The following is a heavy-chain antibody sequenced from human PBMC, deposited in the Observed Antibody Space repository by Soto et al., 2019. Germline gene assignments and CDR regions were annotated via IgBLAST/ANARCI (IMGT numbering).Heavy chain of an antibody. CDR2: ISYDGSNR. CDR3: ARAYDSTMHYFDS. J-gene: IGHJ4*02. D-gene: IGHD3-10*01. Sequence: QVQLVESGGGVVQPGRSLRLSCAASGFTFSSYAMHCVRQAPGKGLEWVSLISYDGSNRYYADSVKGRFTISRDNSKNTLYLQMKRLRAEDTAVYYCARAYDSTMHYFDSWGQGTLVTVSS. CDR1: GFTFSSYA. V-gene: IGHV3-30-3*01.